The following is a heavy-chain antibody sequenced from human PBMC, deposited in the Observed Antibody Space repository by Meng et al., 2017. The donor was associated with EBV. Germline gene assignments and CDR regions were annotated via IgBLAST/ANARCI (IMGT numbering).Heavy chain of an antibody. CDR1: GGPFRNYA. J-gene: IGHJ4*02. CDR2: FLPTLGAP. CDR3: ASESGRGYTPDY. D-gene: IGHD3-10*01. Sequence: QVRLVQFPAEVKKPGSSVKVSCKTSGGPFRNYAISWVRKAPGQGLEWLGGFLPTLGAPNYAQKFHGRVSITADESTSTHYMDLSSLRSEDTAVYYCASESGRGYTPDYWGQGTLVTVSS. V-gene: IGHV1-69*01.